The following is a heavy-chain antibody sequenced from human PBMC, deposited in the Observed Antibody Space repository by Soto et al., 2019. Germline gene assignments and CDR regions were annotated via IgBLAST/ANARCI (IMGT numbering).Heavy chain of an antibody. Sequence: ASVKVSCKASGYTFTSYDINWVRQATGQGLEWMGWMNPNSGNTGYAQKFQGRVTMTRNTSISTAYMELSSLRSEDTAVYYCARRVYYSTRLHPNSDPWGKGTLVTVSS. J-gene: IGHJ5*02. CDR3: ARRVYYSTRLHPNSDP. CDR2: MNPNSGNT. D-gene: IGHD2-21*01. CDR1: GYTFTSYD. V-gene: IGHV1-8*01.